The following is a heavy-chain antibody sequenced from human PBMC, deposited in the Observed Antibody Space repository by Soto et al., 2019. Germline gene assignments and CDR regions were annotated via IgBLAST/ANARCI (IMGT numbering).Heavy chain of an antibody. CDR2: ISNNGDYE. V-gene: IGHV3-30*18. CDR1: GFTFASFG. J-gene: IGHJ4*02. CDR3: AKVFAGSYSNFFDF. D-gene: IGHD4-4*01. Sequence: GGSLRLSCAASGFTFASFGMHWVRQAPGEGLEWVAIISNNGDYESYADSVKGRSTISRDNSNNTLSLQLNSLRTEDTAMYYCAKVFAGSYSNFFDFWGPGTPVTVSS.